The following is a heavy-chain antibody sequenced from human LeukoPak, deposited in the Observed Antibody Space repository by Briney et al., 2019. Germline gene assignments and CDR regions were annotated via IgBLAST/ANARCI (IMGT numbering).Heavy chain of an antibody. CDR3: ARGRVDTAMVTPRVTHYYYYGMDV. CDR2: INPNSGGT. D-gene: IGHD5-18*01. V-gene: IGHV1-2*02. J-gene: IGHJ6*02. Sequence: VASVKVSCKASGYTFTGYYMHWVRQAPGQGLEWMGWINPNSGGTNYAQKFQGRVTMTRDTSISTAYMELSRLRSDDTAVYYCARGRVDTAMVTPRVTHYYYYGMDVWGQGTTVTVSS. CDR1: GYTFTGYY.